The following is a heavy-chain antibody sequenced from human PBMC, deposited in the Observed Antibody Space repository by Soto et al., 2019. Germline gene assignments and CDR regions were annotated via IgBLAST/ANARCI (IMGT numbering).Heavy chain of an antibody. Sequence: QVHLVQSGAEVKKPGSSVNISCKASGGTFGTYGLNWVRQFPGQGLEWMGGIIPASDTENYAQKFQGRVTITAVKSTNIAHMQMDSLTSDDTAVYYCATAVTAGTYYNYGLDVWGQGTTVTVS. CDR3: ATAVTAGTYYNYGLDV. J-gene: IGHJ6*02. CDR2: IIPASDTE. CDR1: GGTFGTYG. D-gene: IGHD2-21*02. V-gene: IGHV1-69*14.